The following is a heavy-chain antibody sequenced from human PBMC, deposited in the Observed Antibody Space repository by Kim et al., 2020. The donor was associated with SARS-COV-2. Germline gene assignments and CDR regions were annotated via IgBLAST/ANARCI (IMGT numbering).Heavy chain of an antibody. V-gene: IGHV3-74*01. J-gene: IGHJ4*02. Sequence: YGDSVKSRFTSSRHNDKNTLYLQMNRLRAEDTAVYYCVRRQFTSGWYYFDYWGQGTLVTVSS. D-gene: IGHD6-19*01. CDR3: VRRQFTSGWYYFDY.